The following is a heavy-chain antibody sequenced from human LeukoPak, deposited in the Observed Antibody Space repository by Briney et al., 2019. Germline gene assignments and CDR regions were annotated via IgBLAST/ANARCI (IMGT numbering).Heavy chain of an antibody. CDR3: ARVEAQWVASHWFDP. D-gene: IGHD6-19*01. Sequence: SETLSLTCTVSGDSITSGRYYWSWIRQPAGKELEWIGRIYSSGNTNHHPYIVSLKSRVTFSLDTSKSQFFLDLTSVTAADTAVYYCARVEAQWVASHWFDPWGQGTQVTVSS. J-gene: IGHJ5*02. V-gene: IGHV4-61*02. CDR1: GDSITSGRYY. CDR2: IYSSGNT.